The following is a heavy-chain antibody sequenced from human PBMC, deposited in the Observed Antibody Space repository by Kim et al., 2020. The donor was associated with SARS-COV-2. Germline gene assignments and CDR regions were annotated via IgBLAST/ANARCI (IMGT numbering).Heavy chain of an antibody. Sequence: GGSLRLSCAASGFTFSSYSLHWVRQAPGKGLEYVAAISPDGSGTYYGDSVRGRFTISKDTSKNALYLQMGSLRPEDMAIYYCATTRVPGGSYYFDYWSQGPLVTVSP. CDR1: GFTFSSYS. CDR2: ISPDGSGT. D-gene: IGHD1-1*01. V-gene: IGHV3-64*02. J-gene: IGHJ4*02. CDR3: ATTRVPGGSYYFDY.